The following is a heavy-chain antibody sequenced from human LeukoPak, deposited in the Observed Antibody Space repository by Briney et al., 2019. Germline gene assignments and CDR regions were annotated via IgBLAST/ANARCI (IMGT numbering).Heavy chain of an antibody. CDR2: IYYSGST. CDR3: TKSDGYGLIRI. V-gene: IGHV4-59*12. CDR1: GGSISSYH. D-gene: IGHD3-10*01. Sequence: SETLSLTCTVSGGSISSYHWSWIRQPPGKGLECIGYIYYSGSTHYNPSLKSRVTISLDTSKNQFSLTVISMTAADTAAYYCTKSDGYGLIRICGRGTMVTVSS. J-gene: IGHJ3*02.